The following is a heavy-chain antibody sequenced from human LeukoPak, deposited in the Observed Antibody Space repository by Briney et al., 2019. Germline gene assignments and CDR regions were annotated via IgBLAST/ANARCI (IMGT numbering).Heavy chain of an antibody. CDR2: ISAGGGST. J-gene: IGHJ4*02. CDR1: GFTFSSHA. Sequence: GGSLRLSCAASGFTFSSHAMSWVRQAPGNGLHCVAGISAGGGSTYYADSVKGRFTISRDNSKNMLYLQLNSLRAEDTAVYYCAKGDPPTYYDILTGQDYWGQGTLVTVSS. D-gene: IGHD3-9*01. CDR3: AKGDPPTYYDILTGQDY. V-gene: IGHV3-23*01.